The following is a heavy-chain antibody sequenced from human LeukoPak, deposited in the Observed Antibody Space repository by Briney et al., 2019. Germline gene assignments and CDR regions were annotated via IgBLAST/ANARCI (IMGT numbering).Heavy chain of an antibody. J-gene: IGHJ3*02. D-gene: IGHD3-3*01. Sequence: ASVNVSCKASGYSFTDHYLHWLRQAPGPGLEWMGWIHPNSGDTNYAQRFQGRVTMTRDTSISTAYMELSRLRSDDTAVYYCARTRYYDFWSGLDAFDIWGQGTMVTVSS. CDR2: IHPNSGDT. CDR3: ARTRYYDFWSGLDAFDI. V-gene: IGHV1-2*02. CDR1: GYSFTDHY.